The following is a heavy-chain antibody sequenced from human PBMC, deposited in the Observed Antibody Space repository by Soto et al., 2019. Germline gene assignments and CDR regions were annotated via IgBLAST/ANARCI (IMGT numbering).Heavy chain of an antibody. CDR2: IYYSGST. Sequence: PSETLSLTCTVSGGSISSSSYYWGWIRQPPGKGLEWIGSIYYSGSTYYNPSLKSRVTISVDTSKNQFSLKLSSVTAADTAVYYCARTYSSSPRFDYWGQGTLVTV. CDR1: GGSISSSSYY. J-gene: IGHJ4*02. CDR3: ARTYSSSPRFDY. D-gene: IGHD6-6*01. V-gene: IGHV4-39*01.